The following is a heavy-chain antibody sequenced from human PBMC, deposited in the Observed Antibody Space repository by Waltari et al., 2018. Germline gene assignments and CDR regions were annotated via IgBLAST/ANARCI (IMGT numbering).Heavy chain of an antibody. D-gene: IGHD5-12*01. CDR2: INHSGST. CDR1: GGSFSGFS. V-gene: IGHV4-34*01. J-gene: IGHJ6*02. Sequence: GLLKPSETLSLTCAVYGGSFSGFSWTWIRQPPGKGLEWIGEINHSGSTNYNPSLKSRVTISVDTSKKQFSLKLSSVTAADTAVYYCAKGPHRNRLQLKSYYYGMDVWGQGTTVSVSS. CDR3: AKGPHRNRLQLKSYYYGMDV.